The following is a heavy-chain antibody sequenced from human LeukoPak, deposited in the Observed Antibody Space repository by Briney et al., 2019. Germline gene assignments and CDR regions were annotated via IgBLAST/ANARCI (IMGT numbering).Heavy chain of an antibody. V-gene: IGHV3-23*01. D-gene: IGHD4-17*01. CDR2: ISGDEKTT. CDR3: AMDLNGDYLGAFDF. J-gene: IGHJ3*01. CDR1: GFTFRNYG. Sequence: PGGSLRLSCVGSGFTFRNYGMTWVRQAPGKGLEWVSAISGDEKTTRYGESVKGRFTVSRDNSKNTLYLEMNNLRAEDAAVYYCAMDLNGDYLGAFDFWGQGTLVTVSS.